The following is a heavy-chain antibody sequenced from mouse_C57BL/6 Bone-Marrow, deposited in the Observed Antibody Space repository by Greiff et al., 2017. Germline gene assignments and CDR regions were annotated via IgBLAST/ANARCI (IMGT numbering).Heavy chain of an antibody. V-gene: IGHV1-81*01. CDR2: IYPRSGNT. D-gene: IGHD1-1*01. CDR3: ARFPIYYYGSAWFAY. CDR1: GYTFTSYG. Sequence: VQLQQSGAELVRPGASVKLSCKASGYTFTSYGISWVKQRTGQGLEWIGEIYPRSGNTYYNEKFKGKATLTADKSSSTAYMELSSLTSEDSAVYYCARFPIYYYGSAWFAYWGQGTLVTVSA. J-gene: IGHJ3*01.